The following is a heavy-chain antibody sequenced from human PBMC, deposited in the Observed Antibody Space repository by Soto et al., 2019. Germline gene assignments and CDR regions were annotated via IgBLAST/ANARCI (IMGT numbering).Heavy chain of an antibody. CDR1: GGSISSGGYY. CDR2: IYYSGST. Sequence: PSETLSLTCTVSGGSISSGGYYWSWIRQHPGKGLEWIGYIYYSGSTYYNPSLKSRVTISVDTSKNQFSLKLSSVTAADTAVYYCARGHDRTVHSSGYFGAFDIWGQGTMVTVSS. CDR3: ARGHDRTVHSSGYFGAFDI. J-gene: IGHJ3*02. D-gene: IGHD3-22*01. V-gene: IGHV4-31*03.